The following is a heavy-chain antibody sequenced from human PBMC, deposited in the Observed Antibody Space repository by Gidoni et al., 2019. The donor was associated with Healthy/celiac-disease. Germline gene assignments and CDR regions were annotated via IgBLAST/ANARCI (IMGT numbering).Heavy chain of an antibody. D-gene: IGHD2-15*01. CDR3: ARFGPYCSGGSCFPALYYYYGMDV. Sequence: QVQLVQSGAEVKKPGASVKVSCKASGYTFTSYGISWVRQAPGQGLEWMGWISAYNGNTNYAQKLQGRVTMTTDTSTSTAYMELRSLRSDDTAVYYCARFGPYCSGGSCFPALYYYYGMDVWGQGTTVTVSS. J-gene: IGHJ6*02. CDR1: GYTFTSYG. V-gene: IGHV1-18*04. CDR2: ISAYNGNT.